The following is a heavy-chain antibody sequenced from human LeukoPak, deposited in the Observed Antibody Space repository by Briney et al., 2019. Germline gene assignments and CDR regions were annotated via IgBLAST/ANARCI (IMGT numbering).Heavy chain of an antibody. CDR2: IKSKTDGGTT. J-gene: IGHJ6*03. D-gene: IGHD3-22*01. CDR3: TSTYYYDSSGSARGDYYYYMDV. V-gene: IGHV3-15*01. CDR1: GFTFSNAW. Sequence: GGSLRLSCAASGFTFSNAWLSWVRQAPGKGLEWVGRIKSKTDGGTTDYAAPVKGRFTISREDSKNTLYLQVNSVKTEDTAVYYCTSTYYYDSSGSARGDYYYYMDVWGKGTTVTVSS.